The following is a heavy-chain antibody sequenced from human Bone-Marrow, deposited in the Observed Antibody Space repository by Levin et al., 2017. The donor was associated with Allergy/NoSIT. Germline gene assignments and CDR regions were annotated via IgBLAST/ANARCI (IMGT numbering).Heavy chain of an antibody. CDR2: IFYSGTT. D-gene: IGHD3-3*01. V-gene: IGHV4-59*08. CDR1: GVSINDYH. J-gene: IGHJ5*01. Sequence: RASETLSLTCAVSGVSINDYHWAWIRQPPGKGLECVGYIFYSGTTTYNPSLRSRVTITLDRSKNDFSLKVNSVTAADTAIYYCARLPLVFSMFGVPPPAAYFDSWGPGVLVTVSS. CDR3: ARLPLVFSMFGVPPPAAYFDS.